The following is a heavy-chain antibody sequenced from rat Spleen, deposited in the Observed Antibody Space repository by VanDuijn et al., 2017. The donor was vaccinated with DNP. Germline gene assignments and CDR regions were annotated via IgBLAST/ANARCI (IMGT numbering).Heavy chain of an antibody. CDR2: LNTGSGDA. J-gene: IGHJ3*01. V-gene: IGHV1-43*01. CDR3: TSGSTGITPFAY. D-gene: IGHD1-4*01. Sequence: QVQLQQSGAELAKPGSSVKLSCKASGYTFTSYYIAWIKQTTGQGLEYIGYLNTGSGDATYNEKFKGKATFTVDKSSSTAFMQLSSLTPDDSAGYYCTSGSTGITPFAYWGQGTLVTVSS. CDR1: GYTFTSYY.